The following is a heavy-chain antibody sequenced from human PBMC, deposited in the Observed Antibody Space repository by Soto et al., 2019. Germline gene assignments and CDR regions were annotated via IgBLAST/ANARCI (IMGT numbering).Heavy chain of an antibody. D-gene: IGHD3-10*02. V-gene: IGHV4-4*02. CDR2: IYHSGST. J-gene: IGHJ4*02. CDR1: GGSISSSNW. Sequence: QVQLQESGPGLVKPSGTLSLTCAVSGGSISSSNWWSWVRQPPGKGLEWIGEIYHSGSTNYNPSLKSRVTRSXXKXKXXFSLKLSSVTAADTAVYYCARYVRETVRRPPYFDYWGQGTLVTVSS. CDR3: ARYVRETVRRPPYFDY.